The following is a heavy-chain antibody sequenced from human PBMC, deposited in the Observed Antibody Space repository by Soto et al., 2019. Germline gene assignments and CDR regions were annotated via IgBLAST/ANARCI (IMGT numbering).Heavy chain of an antibody. CDR1: GGSISSYY. CDR3: ARRAMITFGGVIRYAFDI. V-gene: IGHV4-59*01. CDR2: IYYSGST. Sequence: QVQLQESGPGLVKPSETLSLTCTVSGGSISSYYWSWIRQPPGQGLEWIGYIYYSGSTNYNPSLKSRVTISVDTSKNQFSLKLSSVTAADTAVYYCARRAMITFGGVIRYAFDIWGQGTMVTVSS. J-gene: IGHJ3*02. D-gene: IGHD3-16*01.